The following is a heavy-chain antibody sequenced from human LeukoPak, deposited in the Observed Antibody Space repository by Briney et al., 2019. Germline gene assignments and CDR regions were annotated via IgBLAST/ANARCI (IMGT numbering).Heavy chain of an antibody. CDR1: GFSLSTYAMG. Sequence: SGPTLVKPTQTLTLTCTFSGFSLSTYAMGVGWVRQPPGKALEWLILIYWDNDKRYSTSLKSRLSITKDTSKNQVVLTMTNMDPVDTAVYYCAHVEYARSTPHWYFDYWGQGILVTVSS. J-gene: IGHJ4*02. CDR2: IYWDNDK. V-gene: IGHV2-5*02. CDR3: AHVEYARSTPHWYFDY. D-gene: IGHD2-2*01.